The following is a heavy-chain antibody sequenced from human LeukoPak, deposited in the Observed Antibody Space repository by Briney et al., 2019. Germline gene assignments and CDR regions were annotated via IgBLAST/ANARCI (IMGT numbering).Heavy chain of an antibody. CDR3: ARERGDRDTFDI. CDR2: IITDTGNP. V-gene: IGHV7-4-1*02. CDR1: GYTLTQHS. Sequence: ASVKVSCKASGYTLTQHSINWVRQAPGQGLEWMGWIITDTGNPTYAQGFTGRFVFSVDTSVNTAYLQISSLKAEDTAVYYCARERGDRDTFDIWGQGTMVTVSS. D-gene: IGHD7-27*01. J-gene: IGHJ3*02.